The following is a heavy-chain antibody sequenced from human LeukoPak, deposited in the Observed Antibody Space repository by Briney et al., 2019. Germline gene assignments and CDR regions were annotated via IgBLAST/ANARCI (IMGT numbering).Heavy chain of an antibody. CDR2: MNPNSGNT. Sequence: ASVKVSCKASGYTFTSFDINWLRQATGQGLEWRGWMNPNSGNTGYVQKFQGRVTMTTDTSTSTAYVELRSLRSDDTAVYYCARDGNYDILTGYSPFDYWGQGTLVTVSS. CDR3: ARDGNYDILTGYSPFDY. D-gene: IGHD3-9*01. J-gene: IGHJ4*02. V-gene: IGHV1-8*02. CDR1: GYTFTSFD.